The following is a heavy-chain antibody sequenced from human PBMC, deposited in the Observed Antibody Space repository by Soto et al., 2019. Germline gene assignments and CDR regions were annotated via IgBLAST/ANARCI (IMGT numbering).Heavy chain of an antibody. CDR1: GYTFTGYY. CDR2: INPNSGGT. Sequence: GSVKVSCKASGYTFTGYYMHWVRQAPGQGLEWMGWINPNSGGTNYAQKFQGRVTMTRDTSISTAYMELSRLRSDDTAVYYCARVHEQYYYDSSGPFDYWGQGTLVTVSS. CDR3: ARVHEQYYYDSSGPFDY. V-gene: IGHV1-2*02. D-gene: IGHD3-22*01. J-gene: IGHJ4*02.